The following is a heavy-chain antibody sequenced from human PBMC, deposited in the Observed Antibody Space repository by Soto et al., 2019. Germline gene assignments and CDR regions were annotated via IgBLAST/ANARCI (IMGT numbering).Heavy chain of an antibody. CDR3: ARRRRTAMDDIVFMHDFDF. Sequence: QVQLVESGGGLVKPGGSLRLSCAASGFTFSDYYMSWIRQAPGRGLEWLSYINRNGKNRDYADSVRGRFTISRDNAKTSLYLEMNGLSVEDTAVYYCARRRRTAMDDIVFMHDFDFWGQGTLVTVSS. V-gene: IGHV3-11*01. D-gene: IGHD2-15*01. CDR2: INRNGKNR. J-gene: IGHJ4*02. CDR1: GFTFSDYY.